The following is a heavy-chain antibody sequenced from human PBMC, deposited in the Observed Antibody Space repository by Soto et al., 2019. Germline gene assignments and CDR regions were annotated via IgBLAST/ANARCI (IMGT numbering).Heavy chain of an antibody. Sequence: EVQLLESGGGLVQPGGSVRLSCAASGFPFSSYAMSWVRQAPGKGLEWVSAISGNGAETSYAASVRGRFTISRANSRDTLYLQMNSLRAYDTAVYYCGKERPGSGWFVCSYWGQGMLVTVSS. D-gene: IGHD6-19*01. J-gene: IGHJ4*02. CDR3: GKERPGSGWFVCSY. V-gene: IGHV3-23*01. CDR1: GFPFSSYA. CDR2: ISGNGAET.